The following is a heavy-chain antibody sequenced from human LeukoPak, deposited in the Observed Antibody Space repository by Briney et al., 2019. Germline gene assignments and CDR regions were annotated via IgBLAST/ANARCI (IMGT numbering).Heavy chain of an antibody. D-gene: IGHD2-2*01. CDR1: GGTFSSYA. CDR3: ARVGLGCCSSTICSVFDY. J-gene: IGHJ4*02. Sequence: SVKVSCKASGGTFSSYAISWVRQAPGQGLEWMGGIISIFGTANYAQKFQGRVTITTDESTSTAYMELSSLRSEDTAVYYCARVGLGCCSSTICSVFDYWGQGTLVTVSS. V-gene: IGHV1-69*05. CDR2: IISIFGTA.